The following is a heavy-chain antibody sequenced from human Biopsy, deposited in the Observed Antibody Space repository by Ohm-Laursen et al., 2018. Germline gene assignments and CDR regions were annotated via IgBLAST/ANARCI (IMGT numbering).Heavy chain of an antibody. J-gene: IGHJ4*02. Sequence: SLRLSCAASGFSFSNYGMHWVRQAPGKGLEWVALISHGGNDEYYADSVEGRFTISRDNSKNTLYLQMNNLRAEDTVVLYCAKDLRNNNWGVENWGQGTLVTVSS. CDR1: GFSFSNYG. CDR2: ISHGGNDE. CDR3: AKDLRNNNWGVEN. V-gene: IGHV3-30*18. D-gene: IGHD7-27*01.